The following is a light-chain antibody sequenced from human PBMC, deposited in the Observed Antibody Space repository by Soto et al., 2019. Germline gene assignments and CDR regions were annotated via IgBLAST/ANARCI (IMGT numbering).Light chain of an antibody. J-gene: IGKJ1*01. V-gene: IGKV3-20*01. CDR2: GAS. CDR3: QQFDGSVT. CDR1: QSVSSTF. Sequence: IVLTQSPGSLSLSPGERATLSCRASQSVSSTFFAWYQQRPGQAPRPLMYGASSRATGIPERFSGSGSGTDFTLTISRLEPEGFAVYYCQQFDGSVTFGQGTKVEIK.